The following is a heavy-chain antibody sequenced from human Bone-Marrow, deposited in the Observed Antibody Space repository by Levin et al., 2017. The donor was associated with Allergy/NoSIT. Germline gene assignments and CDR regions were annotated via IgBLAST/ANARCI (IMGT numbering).Heavy chain of an antibody. V-gene: IGHV3-15*07. CDR3: TTEIWNARGYYYYGMDV. J-gene: IGHJ6*02. CDR2: IKSKTDGGTT. D-gene: IGHD1-1*01. Sequence: GESLKISCAASGFTFSNAWMNWVRQAPGKGLEWVGRIKSKTDGGTTDYAAPVKGRFTISRDDSKNTLYLQMNSLKTEDTAVYYCTTEIWNARGYYYYGMDVWGQGTTVTVSS. CDR1: GFTFSNAW.